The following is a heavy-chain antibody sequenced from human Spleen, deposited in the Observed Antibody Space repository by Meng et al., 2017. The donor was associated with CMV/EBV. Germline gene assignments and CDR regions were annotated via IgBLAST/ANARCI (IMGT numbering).Heavy chain of an antibody. CDR2: INHGGNN. D-gene: IGHD3-3*01. V-gene: IGHV4-34*01. CDR3: ARDQYDFLGLYGMDV. CDR1: GGSSSGYY. J-gene: IGHJ6*02. Sequence: GSLRLSCAVYGGSSSGYYWSWIRQPPGKGLEWIGEINHGGNNNYNPSLKSRVTISLGTSKNQFTLNLSSVTTADTAVYYCARDQYDFLGLYGMDVWGQGTTVTVSS.